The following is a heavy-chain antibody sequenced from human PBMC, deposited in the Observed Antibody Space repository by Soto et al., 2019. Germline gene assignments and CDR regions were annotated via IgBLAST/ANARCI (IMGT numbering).Heavy chain of an antibody. V-gene: IGHV4-61*08. J-gene: IGHJ4*02. D-gene: IGHD3-10*01. Sequence: SXTLSLTCAVSGGSISSGGYSWSWIRQPPGKGLEWIGYIYYSGSTNYNPSLKSRVTISVDTSKNQFSLKLSSVTAADTAVYYCARDYYGSGSHYDYWGQGTLVTVSS. CDR1: GGSISSGGYS. CDR2: IYYSGST. CDR3: ARDYYGSGSHYDY.